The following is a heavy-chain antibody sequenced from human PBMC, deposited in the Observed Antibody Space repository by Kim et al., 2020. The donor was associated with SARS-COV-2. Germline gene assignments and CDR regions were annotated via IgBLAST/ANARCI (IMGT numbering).Heavy chain of an antibody. CDR2: IWYDGSNK. V-gene: IGHV3-33*01. CDR1: GFTFSSYG. D-gene: IGHD6-13*01. J-gene: IGHJ4*02. CDR3: ARGWYVLGRFDY. Sequence: GGSLRLSCAASGFTFSSYGMHWVRQAPGKGLEWVAVIWYDGSNKYYADSVKCRFTISRDNSKNTLYLQMNSLRAEDTAVYYCARGWYVLGRFDYWGQGTLVTVSS.